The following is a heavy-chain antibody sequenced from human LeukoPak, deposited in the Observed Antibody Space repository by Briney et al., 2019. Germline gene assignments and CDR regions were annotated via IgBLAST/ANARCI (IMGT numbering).Heavy chain of an antibody. J-gene: IGHJ4*02. CDR1: GFTFSTYE. CDR3: ARQSGTYYVALSSDY. V-gene: IGHV3-48*03. CDR2: ISRSGNTI. Sequence: GGSLRLSCAASGFTFSTYEMNWVRQAPGKGLEWVSFISRSGNTIYYADFVKGRFTISRDNAKNSLYLQMTSLRAEDTAVYYCARQSGTYYVALSSDYWGQGTLVTVSS. D-gene: IGHD1-26*01.